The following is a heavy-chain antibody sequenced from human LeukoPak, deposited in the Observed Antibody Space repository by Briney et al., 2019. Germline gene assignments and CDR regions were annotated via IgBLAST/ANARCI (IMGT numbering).Heavy chain of an antibody. D-gene: IGHD1-26*01. CDR1: GYSFTTYA. CDR3: ARGGSDQAGDY. V-gene: IGHV1-3*03. CDR2: INAGNGNT. Sequence: EASVKVSCKASGYSFTTYAMHWVRQAPGQRLEWMGWINAGNGNTKYSQDFQGRVTITRDTSASIAYMELSSLRSEDMAVYYCARGGSDQAGDYWGQGTLVTVSS. J-gene: IGHJ4*02.